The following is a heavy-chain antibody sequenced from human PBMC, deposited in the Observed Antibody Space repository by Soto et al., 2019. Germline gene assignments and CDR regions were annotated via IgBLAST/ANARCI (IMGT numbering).Heavy chain of an antibody. CDR3: GRDRAWGLRPAASGAFGMYV. CDR2: IRKDGSEK. CDR1: GFTFNTYS. V-gene: IGHV3-7*03. Sequence: EVQLVESGGGLVQSGGSLRVSCAASGFTFNTYSMSWVRQAPGKGLEWVASIRKDGSEKNYGGSVKGRFTISRDNAKNSVSLQMNSLRAEDTAVYYCGRDRAWGLRPAASGAFGMYVWGPGNTVTGSS. D-gene: IGHD2-2*01. J-gene: IGHJ6*02.